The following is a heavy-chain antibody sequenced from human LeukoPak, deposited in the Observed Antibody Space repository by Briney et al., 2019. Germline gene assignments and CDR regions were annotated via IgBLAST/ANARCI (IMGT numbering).Heavy chain of an antibody. CDR2: ISYDGSNK. D-gene: IGHD5-18*01. J-gene: IGHJ4*02. CDR1: GFTFSNYA. Sequence: PGGSLRLSCAASGFTFSNYAMHWVRQAPGKGLEWVAVISYDGSNKYYADSVKGRFTISRDNSKNTLYLQMNSLRAEDTAVYYCAREIDVDTAMDGYWGQGTLVTVSS. V-gene: IGHV3-30-3*01. CDR3: AREIDVDTAMDGY.